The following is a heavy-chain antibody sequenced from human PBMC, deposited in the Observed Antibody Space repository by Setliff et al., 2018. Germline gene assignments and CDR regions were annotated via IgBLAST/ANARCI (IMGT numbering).Heavy chain of an antibody. J-gene: IGHJ4*02. CDR1: GFTFSSYW. D-gene: IGHD5-12*01. CDR2: IKQDGSEK. V-gene: IGHV3-7*01. CDR3: ARGGKRWLQFFDY. Sequence: HPGGSLRLSCAASGFTFSSYWMSWVRQAPGKGLEWVANIKQDGSEKYYVDSVKGRFTISRDNAKNSLYLQMNSLRAEDTAVYYCARGGKRWLQFFDYWGQGTLVTVSS.